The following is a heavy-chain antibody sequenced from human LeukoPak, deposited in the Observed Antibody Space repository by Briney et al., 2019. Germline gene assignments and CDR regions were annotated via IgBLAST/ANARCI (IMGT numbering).Heavy chain of an antibody. CDR2: IIPIFGIA. CDR3: AGDPYYYGSGSPLNDWYFDL. Sequence: GASVKVSCKASGGTFSSYAISWVRQAPGQGLEWMGRIIPIFGIANYAQKFQGRVTITADKSTSTAYMELSSLRSEDTAVYYCAGDPYYYGSGSPLNDWYFDLWGRGTLVTVSS. J-gene: IGHJ2*01. V-gene: IGHV1-69*04. D-gene: IGHD3-10*01. CDR1: GGTFSSYA.